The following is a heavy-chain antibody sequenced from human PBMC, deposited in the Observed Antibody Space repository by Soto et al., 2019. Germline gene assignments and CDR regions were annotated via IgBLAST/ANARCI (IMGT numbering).Heavy chain of an antibody. V-gene: IGHV4-30-4*01. CDR1: GGSISSGDYY. J-gene: IGHJ5*02. D-gene: IGHD3-10*01. CDR3: ARGVGQTDASGWFDP. Sequence: PSETLSLTCTVSGGSISSGDYYWSWIRQPPGKGLEWIGYIYYSGSTYYNPSLKSRVTISVDTSKNQFSLKLSSVTAADTAVYYCARGVGQTDASGWFDPWGQGTLVTVSS. CDR2: IYYSGST.